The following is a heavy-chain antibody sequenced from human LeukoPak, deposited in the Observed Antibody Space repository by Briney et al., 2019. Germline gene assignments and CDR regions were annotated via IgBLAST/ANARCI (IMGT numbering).Heavy chain of an antibody. CDR3: TREGRSSNWADWYFDL. D-gene: IGHD6-13*01. Sequence: GGSLRLSCAGSGFSFTGYAMHWVRQAPGKGLEWLAFLRFDGSDQKYADSVKGRFTISRDDAKNSLYLQMDNLRAGDTAIYYCTREGRSSNWADWYFDLWGRGTLVTVSS. J-gene: IGHJ2*01. CDR2: LRFDGSDQ. V-gene: IGHV3-30*02. CDR1: GFSFTGYA.